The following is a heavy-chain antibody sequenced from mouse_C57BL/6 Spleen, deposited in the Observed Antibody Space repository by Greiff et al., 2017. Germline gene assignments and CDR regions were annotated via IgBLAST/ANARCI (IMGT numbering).Heavy chain of an antibody. CDR3: ARHDYGSSYGYFDV. V-gene: IGHV5-9*01. CDR2: ISGGGGNT. Sequence: EVHLVESGGGLVKPGGSLKLSCAASGFTFSSYTMSWVRQTPEKRLEWVATISGGGGNTYYPDSVKGRFTISRDNAKNTLYLQMSSLRSEDTALYYCARHDYGSSYGYFDVWGTGTAVTVSS. J-gene: IGHJ1*03. D-gene: IGHD1-1*01. CDR1: GFTFSSYT.